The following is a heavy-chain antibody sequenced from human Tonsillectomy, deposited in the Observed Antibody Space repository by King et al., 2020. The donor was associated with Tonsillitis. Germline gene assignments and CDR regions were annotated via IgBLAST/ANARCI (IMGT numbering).Heavy chain of an antibody. CDR3: ARLGPYLGATRPFDY. Sequence: VQLVQSGAEVKKPGESMKISCKGSGYSFTSYWIGWVRQMPGKGLEWMGIIYPGDSDTRYSPSFQGQVTISAAKSISTAYLQLSSLKASDTAMYYCARLGPYLGATRPFDYWGQGTLVTVSS. CDR2: IYPGDSDT. D-gene: IGHD1-26*01. J-gene: IGHJ4*02. CDR1: GYSFTSYW. V-gene: IGHV5-51*01.